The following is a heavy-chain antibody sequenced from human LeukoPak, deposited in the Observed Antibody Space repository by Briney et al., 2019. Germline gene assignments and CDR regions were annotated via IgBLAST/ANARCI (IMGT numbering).Heavy chain of an antibody. CDR1: GGSISPHC. D-gene: IGHD3-10*01. V-gene: IGHV4-4*07. CDR2: SCTSGYT. J-gene: IGHJ3*02. Sequence: PSETLSLTRTVSGGSISPHCWGWIRQPAGKGLELIGRSCTSGYTDYNPSLKSRATVYVDKSQDQFSLKLSSVTAADTAVYYCARVTPNGSGSHYHHDAFYTWGPGEMVAVSS. CDR3: ARVTPNGSGSHYHHDAFYT.